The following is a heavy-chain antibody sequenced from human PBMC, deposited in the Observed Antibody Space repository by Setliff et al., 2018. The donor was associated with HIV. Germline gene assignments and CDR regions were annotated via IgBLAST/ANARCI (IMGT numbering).Heavy chain of an antibody. V-gene: IGHV4-31*03. D-gene: IGHD2-2*01. CDR1: GASISSGGYY. Sequence: SETLSLTCTVSGASISSGGYYWSWIRQHPGKGLEWIGYMSYSGSINYNPSRKSRVTISVDTSKNQFSLKLSPVTASDTAIYYCAKCPRGLGLRYFFDYWAQGSPVTVSS. J-gene: IGHJ4*02. CDR3: AKCPRGLGLRYFFDY. CDR2: MSYSGSI.